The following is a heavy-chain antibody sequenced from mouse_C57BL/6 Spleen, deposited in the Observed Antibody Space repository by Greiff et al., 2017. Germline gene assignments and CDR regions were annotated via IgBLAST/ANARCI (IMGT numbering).Heavy chain of an antibody. Sequence: VQLQQSGPELVKPGASVKIPCKASGYTFTDYNMDWVKQSHGKSLEWIGDINPNNGGTIYNQKFKGKATLTVDKSSSTAYMELRSLTSEDTAVYYCARWGITTVVEGYFDVWGTGTTVTVSS. CDR3: ARWGITTVVEGYFDV. V-gene: IGHV1-18*01. J-gene: IGHJ1*03. CDR1: GYTFTDYN. D-gene: IGHD1-1*01. CDR2: INPNNGGT.